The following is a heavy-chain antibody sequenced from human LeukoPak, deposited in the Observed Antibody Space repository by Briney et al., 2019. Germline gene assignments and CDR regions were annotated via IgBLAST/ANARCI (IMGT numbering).Heavy chain of an antibody. D-gene: IGHD3-10*01. CDR1: GFTFSNYW. CDR3: ARDRKSGESSEIDF. V-gene: IGHV3-74*01. Sequence: ETGGSLRLSCAASGFTFSNYWVHWVRQAPGKGLVWVSRINRGGSTTNYADSVKGRFTVSRDNAKNTLNLQMNSLRAEDTAVYYCARDRKSGESSEIDFWGQGTLVTVSS. CDR2: INRGGSTT. J-gene: IGHJ4*02.